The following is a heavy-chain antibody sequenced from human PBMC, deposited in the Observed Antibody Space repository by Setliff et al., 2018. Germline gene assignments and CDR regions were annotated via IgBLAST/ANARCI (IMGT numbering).Heavy chain of an antibody. D-gene: IGHD3-10*01. Sequence: SETLSLTCAVYGGSFSDYYWSWIRQSPGKGLEWIGEVNHSGSTNYNPSLKTRVTISVDTSKNQFSLTLSSVTAADTAVYYCVRHKSNGSGSYPSLYMDVWGKGIMVTVSS. J-gene: IGHJ6*03. CDR3: VRHKSNGSGSYPSLYMDV. CDR2: VNHSGST. V-gene: IGHV4-34*01. CDR1: GGSFSDYY.